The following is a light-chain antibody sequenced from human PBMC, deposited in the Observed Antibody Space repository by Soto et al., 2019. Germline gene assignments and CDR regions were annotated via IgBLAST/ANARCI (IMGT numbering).Light chain of an antibody. CDR3: CSYTSLSTVV. V-gene: IGLV2-14*01. Sequence: QSALTQPASVSGSPGQSITISCTGTSSDVGGYNHVSWYQHSPGKAPKLILFAVSDRPSGVSHRFSGSKSGNTASLAISGLQADDEADYYCCSYTSLSTVVFGGGTKVTVL. CDR1: SSDVGGYNH. J-gene: IGLJ2*01. CDR2: AVS.